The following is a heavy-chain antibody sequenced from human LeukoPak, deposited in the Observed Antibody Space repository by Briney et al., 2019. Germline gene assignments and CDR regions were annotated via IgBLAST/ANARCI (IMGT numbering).Heavy chain of an antibody. CDR1: GYTVTSYG. CDR3: ARGLPWGQNSLYGMDV. J-gene: IGHJ6*02. CDR2: ISAYNGNT. D-gene: IGHD7-27*01. Sequence: GASVKVSCKSSGYTVTSYGVSWVRQAPGQGLEWMGWISAYNGNTNYAQKVQARVTMTRDTSTSTAYMELRSLRSDDTAVYYCARGLPWGQNSLYGMDVWGQGTTVTVSS. V-gene: IGHV1-18*01.